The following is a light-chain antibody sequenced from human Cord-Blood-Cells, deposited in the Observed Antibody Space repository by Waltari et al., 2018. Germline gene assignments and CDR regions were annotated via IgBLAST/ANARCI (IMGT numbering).Light chain of an antibody. CDR3: QQSYSTPRALT. CDR1: QSISSY. J-gene: IGKJ4*01. V-gene: IGKV1-39*01. CDR2: AAS. Sequence: DIQMTQSPSSLSASVGDRVTITCRASQSISSYLNWYQQKPGNAPKLLIYAASSLQSGVPSRVSDSGSGTDFTLTISSLQPEDFATYYCQQSYSTPRALTFGGGTKVEIK.